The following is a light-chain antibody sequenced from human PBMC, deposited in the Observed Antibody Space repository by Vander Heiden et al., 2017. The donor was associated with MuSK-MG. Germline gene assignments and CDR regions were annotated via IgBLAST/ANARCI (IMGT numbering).Light chain of an antibody. CDR2: GAS. CDR3: QQDNNGPRT. CDR1: QSVSSN. J-gene: IGKJ1*01. V-gene: IGKV3-15*01. Sequence: EIVMTQSPAPLSVSPGERATLSCRASQSVSSNLAWYQQKPGQAPRLLIYGASTRATGIPARFSGSGSGTEFTLTISSLQSEDFAVYYCQQDNNGPRTFGQGTKVEIK.